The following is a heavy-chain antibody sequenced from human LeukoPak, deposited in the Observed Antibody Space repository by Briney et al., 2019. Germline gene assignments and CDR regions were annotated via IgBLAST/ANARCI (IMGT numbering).Heavy chain of an antibody. Sequence: GGSLRLSCAASGFTLSNYAMHWVRQAPGKGLEWVAVMSYDGSNKYYADSVKGRFTISRDNSKNTLYLQMKSLRAEDTAVYYCAKGGGYEAQYYYYYLDVWGKGTTVTISS. D-gene: IGHD5-12*01. CDR1: GFTLSNYA. CDR2: MSYDGSNK. CDR3: AKGGGYEAQYYYYYLDV. J-gene: IGHJ6*03. V-gene: IGHV3-30*04.